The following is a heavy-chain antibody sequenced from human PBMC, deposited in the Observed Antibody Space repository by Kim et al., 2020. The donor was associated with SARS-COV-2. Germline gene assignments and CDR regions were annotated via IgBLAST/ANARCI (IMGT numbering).Heavy chain of an antibody. CDR3: AKDIVVVPAGYRGEGFDY. J-gene: IGHJ4*02. V-gene: IGHV3-9*01. D-gene: IGHD2-2*01. Sequence: KGRFTISRDNAKHSLYLQMNSLRAEDTALYYCAKDIVVVPAGYRGEGFDYWGQGTLVTVSS.